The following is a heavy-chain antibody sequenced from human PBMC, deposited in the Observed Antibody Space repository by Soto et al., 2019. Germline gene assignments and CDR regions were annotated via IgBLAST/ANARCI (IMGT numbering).Heavy chain of an antibody. Sequence: SETLPLPCAVSGGSISSSNWWSCVRQPPGQGLEWMGEIYHSGSTNYNLSLKSRVTISLDMSKNQFSLKLCSVTAAATAVYYFARVRAPIFGVVMTFDPWAQGTLVTVSS. CDR1: GGSISSSNW. CDR2: IYHSGST. J-gene: IGHJ5*02. D-gene: IGHD3-3*01. CDR3: ARVRAPIFGVVMTFDP. V-gene: IGHV4-4*02.